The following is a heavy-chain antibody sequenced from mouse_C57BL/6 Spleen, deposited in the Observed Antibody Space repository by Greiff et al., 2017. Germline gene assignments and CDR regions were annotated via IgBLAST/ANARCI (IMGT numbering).Heavy chain of an antibody. CDR2: IHPNSGST. J-gene: IGHJ4*01. V-gene: IGHV1-64*01. CDR3: ARDYGLSGAMDY. CDR1: GYTFTSYW. D-gene: IGHD2-4*01. Sequence: QVQLQQPGAELVKPGASVKLSCKASGYTFTSYWMHWVKQRPGQGLEWIGMIHPNSGSTNYNEKFKSKATLTVAKSSSTAYMQLSSLTSEDSAVYYCARDYGLSGAMDYWGQGTSVTVSS.